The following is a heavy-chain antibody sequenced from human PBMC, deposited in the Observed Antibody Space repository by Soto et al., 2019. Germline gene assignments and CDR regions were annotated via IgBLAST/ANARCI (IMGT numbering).Heavy chain of an antibody. CDR3: ARDQDGTGPTADF. V-gene: IGHV3-74*01. Sequence: EVQLVESGGGLVQPGGSLRLSCAASGFTFSSYWMHWVRQVPEKGLVWVARITSDGGGTFYVDSVKGRFTVSRDNAKNTMYLQMNSLRVEDTAVYYCARDQDGTGPTADFWGQGTPVTVSS. CDR2: ITSDGGGT. D-gene: IGHD1-1*01. CDR1: GFTFSSYW. J-gene: IGHJ4*02.